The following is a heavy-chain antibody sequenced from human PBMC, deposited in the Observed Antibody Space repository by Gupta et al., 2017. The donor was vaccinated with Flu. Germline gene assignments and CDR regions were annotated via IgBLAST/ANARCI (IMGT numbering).Heavy chain of an antibody. V-gene: IGHV3-48*03. Sequence: EVQLVESGGGLVQPGGSLRRSCAASGVSFCNYDMNGVRQGPGKGLEWVSHISSTGITIYYAASVVGRFNISRDNAKNSLYLQMNSLRAEETAVYYCARGSAVLEWVGDYPEGMDVWCQVATVTVP. CDR1: GVSFCNYD. CDR3: ARGSAVLEWVGDYPEGMDV. D-gene: IGHD3-10*01. J-gene: IGHJ6*02. CDR2: ISSTGITI.